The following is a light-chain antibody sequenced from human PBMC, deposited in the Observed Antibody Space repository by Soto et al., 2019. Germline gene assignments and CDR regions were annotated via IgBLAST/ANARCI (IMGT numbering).Light chain of an antibody. Sequence: EIVLTQSPGTLSLSPGERATLSCRASQSVSSSHLAWYQQKPGLAPRLLIYGASIRATGIPERFSGSGSGTDFTLTITRLEPEDFAVYYCQQYGSSRTFGGGTKVEIK. J-gene: IGKJ4*01. CDR2: GAS. V-gene: IGKV3-20*01. CDR3: QQYGSSRT. CDR1: QSVSSSH.